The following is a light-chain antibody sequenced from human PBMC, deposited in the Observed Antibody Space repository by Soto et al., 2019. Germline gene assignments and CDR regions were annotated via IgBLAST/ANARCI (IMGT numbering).Light chain of an antibody. Sequence: DIHMPQDPSSLSASVGDRVTSTCQASQDISNYLNWYQQKPGTAPKFLIYDASTLESGVPSRFSGSGSGTEFTLTISSLQADDFATYFCQQYDDYPLTFGGGTKVDIK. V-gene: IGKV1-33*01. CDR3: QQYDDYPLT. J-gene: IGKJ4*01. CDR1: QDISNY. CDR2: DAS.